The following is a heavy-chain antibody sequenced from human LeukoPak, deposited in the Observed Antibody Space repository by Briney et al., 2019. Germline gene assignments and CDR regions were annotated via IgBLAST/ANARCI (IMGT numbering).Heavy chain of an antibody. V-gene: IGHV4-39*07. Sequence: PSETLSLTCTISGGSISSSSYYWGWIRQPPGKGLEWIGSIYYSGNTYYNASLKSRVTISVDTSKNQFSLKLSSVTAADTAVYYCARVGGLTSYHYYMDVWGKGTTVTVSS. CDR3: ARVGGLTSYHYYMDV. J-gene: IGHJ6*03. D-gene: IGHD1-20*01. CDR1: GGSISSSSYY. CDR2: IYYSGNT.